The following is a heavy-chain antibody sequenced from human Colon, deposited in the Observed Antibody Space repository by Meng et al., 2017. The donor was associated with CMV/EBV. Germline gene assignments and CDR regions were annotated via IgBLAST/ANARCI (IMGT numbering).Heavy chain of an antibody. V-gene: IGHV4-34*01. D-gene: IGHD2-15*01. Sequence: SETLSLTCAVYGGSFSGYYWSWIRQPPGKGLEWFGEINHSGSTNYTPSLKSRVTISVDTSKNQFSLKLSSVTAADTAVYYCARADGIVEITNAVHAIDFWGQGTMVTVSS. CDR3: ARADGIVEITNAVHAIDF. CDR2: INHSGST. J-gene: IGHJ3*01. CDR1: GGSFSGYY.